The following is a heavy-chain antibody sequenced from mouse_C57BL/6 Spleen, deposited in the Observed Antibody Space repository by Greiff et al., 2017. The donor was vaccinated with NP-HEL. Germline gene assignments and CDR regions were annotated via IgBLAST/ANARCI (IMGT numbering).Heavy chain of an antibody. D-gene: IGHD2-3*01. CDR2: ISDGGSYT. CDR1: GFTFSSYA. CDR3: ARSYDYLDY. Sequence: EVQRVESGGGLVKPGGSLKLSCAASGFTFSSYAMSWVRQTPEKRLEWVATISDGGSYTYYPDNVKGRFTISRDNAKNNLYLQMSHLKSEDTAMYYCARSYDYLDYWGQGTTLTVSS. V-gene: IGHV5-4*01. J-gene: IGHJ2*01.